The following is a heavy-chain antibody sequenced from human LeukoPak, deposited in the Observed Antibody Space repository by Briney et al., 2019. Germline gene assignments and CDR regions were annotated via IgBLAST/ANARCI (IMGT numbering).Heavy chain of an antibody. CDR1: GFTFSNYV. CDR3: ARASATSWRSVYMDV. V-gene: IGHV3-13*01. D-gene: IGHD1-26*01. CDR2: IDAAGDT. Sequence: PGGSLRLSCAAAGFTFSNYVMHWVRQPSGRGLEWVSAIDAAGDTNYPDSVKGRIAISRENAKNSLYLQMNSLRVDDTAVYYCARASATSWRSVYMDVWGKGTTVTVSS. J-gene: IGHJ6*03.